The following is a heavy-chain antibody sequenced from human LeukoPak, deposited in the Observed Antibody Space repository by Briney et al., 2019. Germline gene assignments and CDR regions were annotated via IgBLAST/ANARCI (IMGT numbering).Heavy chain of an antibody. J-gene: IGHJ4*02. CDR2: INPSGGST. Sequence: WASVKVSCKASGYTFTSYYMHWVRQAPGQGLEWMGIINPSGGSTSYAQKFQGRVTVTRDTSTSTVHMELSGLRSEDTAVYYCARDQEGFDYWGQGTLVTVSS. V-gene: IGHV1-46*01. CDR3: ARDQEGFDY. CDR1: GYTFTSYY.